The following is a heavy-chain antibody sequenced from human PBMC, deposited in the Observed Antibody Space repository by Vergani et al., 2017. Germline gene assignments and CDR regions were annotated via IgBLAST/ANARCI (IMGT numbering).Heavy chain of an antibody. CDR3: AREKELYWFDP. CDR1: GGSISSYY. V-gene: IGHV4-59*01. J-gene: IGHJ5*02. D-gene: IGHD1-26*01. Sequence: QVQLQESGPGLVKPSETLSLTCTVSGGSISSYYWSWSRQPPGKGRGWIGYIYYSGSTNDNPALKSRGTIAGGTSKNQCAWTLSSVTAADTAVYYCAREKELYWFDPWGQGTLGTVSS. CDR2: IYYSGST.